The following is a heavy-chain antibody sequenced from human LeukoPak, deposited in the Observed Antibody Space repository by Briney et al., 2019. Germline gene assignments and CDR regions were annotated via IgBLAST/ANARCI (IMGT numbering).Heavy chain of an antibody. Sequence: GGSLRLSCAASGFTFSSYSMNWVRQAPGKGLEWVSYISGSGSTIYYADSVKGRFTISRDNAKNSLYLQLNSMRAENTAVYYCARIRSGYYAAYWGQGTLVTVSS. CDR1: GFTFSSYS. V-gene: IGHV3-48*01. CDR3: ARIRSGYYAAY. J-gene: IGHJ4*02. CDR2: ISGSGSTI. D-gene: IGHD3-3*01.